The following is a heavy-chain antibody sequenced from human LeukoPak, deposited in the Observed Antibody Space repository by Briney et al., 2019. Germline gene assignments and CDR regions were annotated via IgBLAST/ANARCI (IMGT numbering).Heavy chain of an antibody. D-gene: IGHD3-16*01. CDR2: ISYDGSNK. Sequence: GRSLRLSCAASGFTFSSYGMHWVRQAPGKGLEWVAVISYDGSNKYYADSVKGRFTISRDNSKNTLYLQMNSLRAEDTAVYYCARDADTSSHYDIFDTWGQGTMVTVSS. CDR1: GFTFSSYG. CDR3: ARDADTSSHYDIFDT. V-gene: IGHV3-30*03. J-gene: IGHJ3*02.